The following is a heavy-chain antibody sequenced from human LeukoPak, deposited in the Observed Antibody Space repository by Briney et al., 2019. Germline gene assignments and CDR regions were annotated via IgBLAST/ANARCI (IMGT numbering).Heavy chain of an antibody. CDR1: GGTFSSYA. J-gene: IGHJ6*03. V-gene: IGHV1-69*05. Sequence: GASVKVSCKASGGTFSSYAISWVRQAPGQGLEWMGGIIPIFGTANYAQKFQGRVTMTRDTSISTAYMELSRLTSDDTAVYYCARPRTKGSGNYYPDYYYYMDVWGKGTPVTVSS. D-gene: IGHD3-10*01. CDR2: IIPIFGTA. CDR3: ARPRTKGSGNYYPDYYYYMDV.